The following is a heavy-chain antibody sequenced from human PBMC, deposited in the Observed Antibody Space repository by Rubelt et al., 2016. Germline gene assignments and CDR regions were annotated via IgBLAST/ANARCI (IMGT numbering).Heavy chain of an antibody. CDR3: TRVEVGAYGKTDY. CDR2: ISSDGSST. CDR1: GFTFSSYW. J-gene: IGHJ4*02. D-gene: IGHD1-26*01. V-gene: IGHV3-74*01. Sequence: SGGGLVQPGGSLRLSCAASGFTFSSYWMSWVRQAPGKGLVWVSRISSDGSSTSYADSVKGRFTISRDNAKNTLYLQMNSLTAEDTAVYYCTRVEVGAYGKTDYWGQGTLVTVSS.